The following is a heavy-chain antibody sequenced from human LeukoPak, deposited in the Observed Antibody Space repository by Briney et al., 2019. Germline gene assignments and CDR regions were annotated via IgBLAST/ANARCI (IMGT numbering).Heavy chain of an antibody. CDR1: GYSISSGYY. J-gene: IGHJ5*02. CDR3: ARYGDYYDSSGYYHLYNWFDP. V-gene: IGHV4-38-2*01. D-gene: IGHD3-22*01. CDR2: IYHSGST. Sequence: SETLSLTCAVFGYSISSGYYWGWIRQPPGKGLEWIGSIYHSGSTYYNPSLKSRVTISVDTSKNQFSLKLSSVTAADTAVYYCARYGDYYDSSGYYHLYNWFDPWGQGTLVTVSS.